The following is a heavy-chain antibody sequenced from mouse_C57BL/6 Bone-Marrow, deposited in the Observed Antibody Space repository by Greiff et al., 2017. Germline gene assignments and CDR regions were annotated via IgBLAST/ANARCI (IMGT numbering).Heavy chain of an antibody. Sequence: VKLVESGGGLVKPGGSLKLSCAASGFTFSSYAMSWVRQTPEKRLEWVATINDGGSYTYDPDNVKGRFTISRDNAKNNLYLQMSHLKAEDTAKYYCTRTTVVVDFYYGGQGTTLTVSS. CDR2: INDGGSYT. CDR1: GFTFSSYA. D-gene: IGHD1-1*01. V-gene: IGHV5-4*03. J-gene: IGHJ2*01. CDR3: TRTTVVVDFYY.